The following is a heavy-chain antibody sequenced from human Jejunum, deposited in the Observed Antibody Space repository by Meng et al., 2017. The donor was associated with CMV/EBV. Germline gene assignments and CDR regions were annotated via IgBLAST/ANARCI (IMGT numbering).Heavy chain of an antibody. D-gene: IGHD1-14*01. V-gene: IGHV4-59*01. CDR3: ARNPGMDV. Sequence: LSCTVAGGSISSYYWSRIRQPPGKGLEWIGYIYYSGSTNYNPSLKSRVTISVDTSKNQFSLKLSSVTAADTAVYYCARNPGMDVWGQGTTVTVSS. CDR1: GGSISSYY. J-gene: IGHJ6*02. CDR2: IYYSGST.